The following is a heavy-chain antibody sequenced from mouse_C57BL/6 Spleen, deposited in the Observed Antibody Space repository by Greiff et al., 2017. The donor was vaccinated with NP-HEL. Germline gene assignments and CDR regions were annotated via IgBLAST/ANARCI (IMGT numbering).Heavy chain of an antibody. Sequence: EVQLVESGGGLVKPGGSLKLSCAASGFTFSSYTMSWVRQTPEKRLEWVATISGGGGNTYYPDSVKGRFTISRDNAKNTLYLQMSSLRSEDTALYYCAREGYDYHAFDYWGQGTTLTVSS. CDR1: GFTFSSYT. D-gene: IGHD2-4*01. CDR3: AREGYDYHAFDY. V-gene: IGHV5-9*01. J-gene: IGHJ2*01. CDR2: ISGGGGNT.